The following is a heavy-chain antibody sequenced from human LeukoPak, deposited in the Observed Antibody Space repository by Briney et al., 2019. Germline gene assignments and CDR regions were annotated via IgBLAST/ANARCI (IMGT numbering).Heavy chain of an antibody. J-gene: IGHJ4*02. CDR2: ISSSSSYI. V-gene: IGHV3-21*01. CDR3: ARIQRGYSYGYGY. D-gene: IGHD5-18*01. CDR1: GFTFSSYS. Sequence: KPGGSLRLSCAASGFTFSSYSMNWVRQAPGKWLEWVSSISSSSSYIYYADSVKGRFTISRDNAKNSLYLQMNSLRAEDTAVYYCARIQRGYSYGYGYWGQGTLVTVSS.